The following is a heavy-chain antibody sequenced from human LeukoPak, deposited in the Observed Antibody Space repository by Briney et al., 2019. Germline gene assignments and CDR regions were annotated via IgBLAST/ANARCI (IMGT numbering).Heavy chain of an antibody. CDR2: IYPGDSDT. Sequence: GESLKISCKGSGYSFTNFWIGWVRQMPGKGLEWMGIIYPGDSDTRYSPSFQGQVTISADRSTSTAYLQWTSLRASDTAIYYCARLGTADGITCFHYWGQGTQVTVSS. CDR1: GYSFTNFW. J-gene: IGHJ4*02. V-gene: IGHV5-51*01. D-gene: IGHD6-13*01. CDR3: ARLGTADGITCFHY.